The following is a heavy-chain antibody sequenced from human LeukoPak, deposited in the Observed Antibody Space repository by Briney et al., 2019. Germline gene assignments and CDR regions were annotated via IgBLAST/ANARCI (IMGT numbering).Heavy chain of an antibody. Sequence: PSETLSLPCTVSGGSITTSNYYWAWIRQSPGTGLEWIGSIYFSGSTYYNPSLKSRVSMSVDTSKNQFSLKVTSVTAADTGVYYCASDYGADSGYWGQGTLVTVSS. CDR2: IYFSGST. V-gene: IGHV4-39*01. CDR1: GGSITTSNYY. CDR3: ASDYGADSGY. J-gene: IGHJ4*02. D-gene: IGHD4-23*01.